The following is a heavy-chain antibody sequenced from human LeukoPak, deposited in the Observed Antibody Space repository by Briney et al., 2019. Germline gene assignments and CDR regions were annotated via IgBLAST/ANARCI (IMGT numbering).Heavy chain of an antibody. CDR3: ARRRYYDSSGYYLDY. CDR1: GFXFSSYW. D-gene: IGHD3-22*01. Sequence: GGSLRLSCAASGFXFSSYWISWVRQAPGKGREWVANIKQDGSEKYYVDAVKGRFTISRDNAKNSLYLQMNSLRAEDTAVYYCARRRYYDSSGYYLDYWGQGTLVTVSS. J-gene: IGHJ4*02. V-gene: IGHV3-7*05. CDR2: IKQDGSEK.